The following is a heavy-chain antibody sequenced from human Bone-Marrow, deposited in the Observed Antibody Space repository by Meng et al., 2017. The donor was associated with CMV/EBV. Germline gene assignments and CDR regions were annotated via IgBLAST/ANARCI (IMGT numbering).Heavy chain of an antibody. Sequence: GSLRLSCTVSGYSISSGYYWGWIRQPPGKGLEWIGSIYHSGSTYYNPSLKSRVTISVDTSKNQFSLKLSSVTAADTAVYYCARLWFGGTMDVWGPGTTVTVSS. D-gene: IGHD3-10*01. V-gene: IGHV4-38-2*02. CDR1: GYSISSGYY. CDR2: IYHSGST. J-gene: IGHJ6*02. CDR3: ARLWFGGTMDV.